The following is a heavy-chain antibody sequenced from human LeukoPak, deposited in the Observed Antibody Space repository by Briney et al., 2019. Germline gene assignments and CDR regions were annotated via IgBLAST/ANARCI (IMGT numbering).Heavy chain of an antibody. CDR2: ISYDGSSK. J-gene: IGHJ4*02. D-gene: IGHD4-17*01. CDR3: AKGNFYGDLIVDY. V-gene: IGHV3-30*04. Sequence: GRSLRLSCAASGFTFSTYAMHWVRQAPGKGLEWVAVISYDGSSKYYADSVKGRFTISRDNSKNTLYLQMNSLRAEDTAVYYCAKGNFYGDLIVDYWGQGTLVTVSS. CDR1: GFTFSTYA.